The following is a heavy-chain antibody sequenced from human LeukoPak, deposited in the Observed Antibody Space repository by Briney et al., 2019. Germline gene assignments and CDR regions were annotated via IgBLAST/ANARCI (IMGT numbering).Heavy chain of an antibody. Sequence: SETLSLTCTVSGGSISPLYWGWIRQAPGKGLEFIGYIYYSGSTNFNPSLKSRVTLSVDTSKSQVSLKLTSVTAADTAVYYCARGGVAAKYYFDFWGQGTLVTVSS. J-gene: IGHJ4*02. CDR3: ARGGVAAKYYFDF. CDR2: IYYSGST. D-gene: IGHD3-10*01. CDR1: GGSISPLY. V-gene: IGHV4-59*11.